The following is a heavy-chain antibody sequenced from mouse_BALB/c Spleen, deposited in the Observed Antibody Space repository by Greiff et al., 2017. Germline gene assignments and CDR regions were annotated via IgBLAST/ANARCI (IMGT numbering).Heavy chain of an antibody. V-gene: IGHV5-4*02. CDR1: GFTFSDYY. D-gene: IGHD2-1*01. CDR2: ISDGGSYT. Sequence: LVESGGGLVKPGGSLKLSCAASGFTFSDYYMYWVRQTPEKRLEWVATISDGGSYTYYPDSVKGRFTISRDNAKNNLYLQMSSLKSEDTAMYYCANGNYEAWFAYWGQGTLVTVSA. J-gene: IGHJ3*01. CDR3: ANGNYEAWFAY.